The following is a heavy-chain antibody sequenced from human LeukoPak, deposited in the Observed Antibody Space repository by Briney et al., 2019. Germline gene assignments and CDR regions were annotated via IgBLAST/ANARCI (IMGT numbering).Heavy chain of an antibody. D-gene: IGHD3-10*01. CDR3: ASRGTYYYGSGSYYFDY. J-gene: IGHJ4*02. V-gene: IGHV4-39*01. CDR2: IYYSGST. CDR1: GGSISSSSYY. Sequence: SSETLSLTCTVSGGSISSSSYYWGWIRQPPGKGLEWIGSIYYSGSTYYNPSLKSRVTISVDTSKNQFSLKLSSVTAADTAVYYCASRGTYYYGSGSYYFDYWGQGTLVTVSS.